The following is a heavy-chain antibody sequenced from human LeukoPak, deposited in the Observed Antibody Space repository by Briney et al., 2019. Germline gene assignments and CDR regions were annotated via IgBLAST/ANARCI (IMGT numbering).Heavy chain of an antibody. CDR2: MNPNSGNT. D-gene: IGHD3-16*02. J-gene: IGHJ4*02. CDR3: ARGLRNVWGSYLHDPYFDY. Sequence: ASVKVSCKASGYTSTSYDINWVRQATGQGLEWMGWMNPNSGNTGYAQKFQGRVTMTRNTSISTAYMELSSLRSEDTAVYYCARGLRNVWGSYLHDPYFDYWGQGTLVTVSS. CDR1: GYTSTSYD. V-gene: IGHV1-8*01.